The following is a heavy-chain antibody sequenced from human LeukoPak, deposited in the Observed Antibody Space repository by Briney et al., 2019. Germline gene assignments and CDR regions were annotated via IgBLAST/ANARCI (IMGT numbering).Heavy chain of an antibody. CDR2: ISGSGGST. Sequence: GGSLRLSCAASGFTFSSYGMSWVRQAPGKGLEWVSAISGSGGSTYYADSVKGRFIISRDNSKNTLYLQMNSLRAEDTALYCCAKASIAAAGTTDYWGQGTLVTVSS. J-gene: IGHJ4*02. CDR1: GFTFSSYG. V-gene: IGHV3-23*01. D-gene: IGHD6-13*01. CDR3: AKASIAAAGTTDY.